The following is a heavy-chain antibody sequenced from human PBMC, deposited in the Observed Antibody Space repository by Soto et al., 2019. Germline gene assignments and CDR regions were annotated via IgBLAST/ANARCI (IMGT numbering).Heavy chain of an antibody. CDR1: GFIFSGYA. J-gene: IGHJ4*02. D-gene: IGHD5-12*01. Sequence: QVQLVESGGGVVQPGRSLRLSCAASGFIFSGYAMHWVRQAPGKGLEWVAVISYDGNTKYYADSVKGRFTVSRDNSGNTLYVQMNNLSAEDTAMYYCAKETSAYEIDYWGQGTLVNVSS. V-gene: IGHV3-30-3*01. CDR3: AKETSAYEIDY. CDR2: ISYDGNTK.